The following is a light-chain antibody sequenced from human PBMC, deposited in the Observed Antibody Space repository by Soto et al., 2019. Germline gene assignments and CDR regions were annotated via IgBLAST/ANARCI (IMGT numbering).Light chain of an antibody. J-gene: IGKJ5*01. Sequence: EIVMTPSPATLSVSPGERATLSCRASQSVSGNLAWYQQTPGQAPRLLIYDTSSSATGIPARFSGSGSGTEFTLTISSLQSEDFAVYYCQQYHKWPTFGQGTRLEIK. CDR1: QSVSGN. CDR3: QQYHKWPT. CDR2: DTS. V-gene: IGKV3-15*01.